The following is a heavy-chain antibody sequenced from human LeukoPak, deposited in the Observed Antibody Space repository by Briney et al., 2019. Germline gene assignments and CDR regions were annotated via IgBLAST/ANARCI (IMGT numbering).Heavy chain of an antibody. CDR2: ISYDGSNK. Sequence: PGRSLRLSCAASGFTFSSYGMHWVRQAPGKGLEWVAVISYDGSNKYYADSVKGRFTISRDNSKSTLYLQMNSLRAEDTAVYYCAKDGDIMATMENGGYFDYWGQGTLVTVSS. CDR1: GFTFSSYG. D-gene: IGHD5-12*01. CDR3: AKDGDIMATMENGGYFDY. J-gene: IGHJ4*02. V-gene: IGHV3-30*18.